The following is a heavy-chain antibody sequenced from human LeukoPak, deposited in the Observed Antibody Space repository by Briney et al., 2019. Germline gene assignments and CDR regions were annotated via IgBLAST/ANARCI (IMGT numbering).Heavy chain of an antibody. Sequence: SETLSLTCTVSGGSISSYYWSWIRQPPGKGLEWIGYIYYSGSTNYNPSLKSRVTISVDTSKNQFSLKLSSVTAADTAVYYCAGYSSGWYENWFDPWGQGTLVTVSS. J-gene: IGHJ5*02. D-gene: IGHD6-19*01. V-gene: IGHV4-59*01. CDR3: AGYSSGWYENWFDP. CDR1: GGSISSYY. CDR2: IYYSGST.